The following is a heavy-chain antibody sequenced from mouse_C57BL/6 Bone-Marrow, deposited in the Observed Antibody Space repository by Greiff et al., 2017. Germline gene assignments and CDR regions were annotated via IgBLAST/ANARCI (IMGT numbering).Heavy chain of an antibody. CDR3: TAVKWYGSPAWFAY. Sequence: VQLQQSGAELVRPGASVKLSCTASGFNIIDDYMHWVKQRPEQGLEWIGWIDPENGDTEYAAKFQGKATITVDTSSNTAYLQLSSLTSEDTAVFYCTAVKWYGSPAWFAYWGQGTLVTVSA. CDR1: GFNIIDDY. J-gene: IGHJ3*01. D-gene: IGHD1-3*01. CDR2: IDPENGDT. V-gene: IGHV14-4*01.